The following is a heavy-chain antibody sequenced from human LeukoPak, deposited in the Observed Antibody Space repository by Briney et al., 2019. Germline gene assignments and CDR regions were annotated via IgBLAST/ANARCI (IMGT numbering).Heavy chain of an antibody. CDR3: ARGAHSSGYCDAFDI. CDR2: ISSDGYSK. D-gene: IGHD3-22*01. V-gene: IGHV3-30-3*01. J-gene: IGHJ3*02. CDR1: GFSFSSSV. Sequence: GGSLRLSCVASGFSFSSSVIHWGRQAPGKGLEWVAAISSDGYSKYYADSVKGRFTISRDNSKNTVYLQMSGLRAEDTTLYYCARGAHSSGYCDAFDIWGQGTMVTVSS.